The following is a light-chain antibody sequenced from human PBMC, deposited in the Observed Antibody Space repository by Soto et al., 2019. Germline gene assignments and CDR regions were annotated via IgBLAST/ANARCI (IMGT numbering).Light chain of an antibody. CDR1: SGSVSTSYH. V-gene: IGLV8-61*01. J-gene: IGLJ7*01. CDR2: STN. Sequence: QTVVTQEPSFSVSPGGTVTLTCGLSSGSVSTSYHPSWYQQTPGQAPRTLIYSTNMRSSGAPDRFSGSILGNKAALTITGAQADDESDYYCVLYLGGGIAVFGGGTKLTVL. CDR3: VLYLGGGIAV.